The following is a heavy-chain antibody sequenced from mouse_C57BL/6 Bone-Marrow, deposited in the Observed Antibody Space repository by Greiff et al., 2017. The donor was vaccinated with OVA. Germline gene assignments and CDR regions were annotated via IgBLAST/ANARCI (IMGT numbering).Heavy chain of an antibody. Sequence: VQLQQSGPELVKPGASVKISCKASGYAFSSSWMNWVQQRPGKGLEWIGRIYPGDGDTNYNGKFKGKATLTADKSSSTAYMQLSSLTSEDSAVYFCARKGTTIVDYYALDYWGQGTSVTVSS. CDR3: ARKGTTIVDYYALDY. D-gene: IGHD1-1*01. CDR1: GYAFSSSW. CDR2: IYPGDGDT. V-gene: IGHV1-82*01. J-gene: IGHJ4*01.